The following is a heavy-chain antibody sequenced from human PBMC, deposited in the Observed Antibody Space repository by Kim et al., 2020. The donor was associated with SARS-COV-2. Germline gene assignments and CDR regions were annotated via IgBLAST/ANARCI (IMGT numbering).Heavy chain of an antibody. CDR3: TRQKSGAAAGNDY. Sequence: SQTLSLTCVISGDSVFSTGAAWNRIRQSPSRGLEWLGRTYYRSKWYNDYAVSVKSRITINPDTSKNQFSLQLNSVTPEDTAVYYCTRQKSGAAAGNDYWGQGTLVTVSS. CDR2: TYYRSKWYN. CDR1: GDSVFSTGAA. D-gene: IGHD6-13*01. V-gene: IGHV6-1*01. J-gene: IGHJ4*02.